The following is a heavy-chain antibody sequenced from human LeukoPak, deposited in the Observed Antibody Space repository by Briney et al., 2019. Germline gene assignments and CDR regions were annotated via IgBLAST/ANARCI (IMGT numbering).Heavy chain of an antibody. J-gene: IGHJ2*01. V-gene: IGHV1-24*01. CDR1: GYXLTELS. D-gene: IGHD3-10*01. CDR3: ALTAMVRTHWYFDL. Sequence: ASVKVSCKVSGYXLTELSIHWVRQAPGKGLEWMGGFDPEDGETIYAQKFQGRVTMTEDTSTDTAYMELSSLRSEDTAVYYCALTAMVRTHWYFDLWGRGTLVTVSS. CDR2: FDPEDGET.